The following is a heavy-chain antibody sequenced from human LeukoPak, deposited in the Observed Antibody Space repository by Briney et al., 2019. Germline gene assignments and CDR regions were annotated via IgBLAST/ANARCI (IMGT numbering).Heavy chain of an antibody. V-gene: IGHV5-51*01. CDR1: GYSFTSYW. Sequence: GETLKISCEGSGYSFTSYWIGWVRQMPGKGLEWMGIIYPGDSDTRYSPSFQGQVTISADKSISTAYLQWSSLKASDTAMYYCARRNKVDTAMASDYWGQGTLVTVSS. CDR2: IYPGDSDT. D-gene: IGHD5-18*01. J-gene: IGHJ4*02. CDR3: ARRNKVDTAMASDY.